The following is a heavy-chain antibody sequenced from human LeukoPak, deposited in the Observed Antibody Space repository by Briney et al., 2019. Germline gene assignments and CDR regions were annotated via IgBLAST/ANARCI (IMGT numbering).Heavy chain of an antibody. CDR3: ARESKSYDGSGYYHDY. D-gene: IGHD3-22*01. CDR1: GDSIRNYF. V-gene: IGHV4-4*07. J-gene: IGHJ4*02. Sequence: SETLSLTCSVSGDSIRNYFWSWIRQPAGKGLEWIGRIYTSGSTDYNPSLRSRVTMSVETSRNQFSLKLTSVTAADTAVYYCARESKSYDGSGYYHDYWGQGTLVTVSS. CDR2: IYTSGST.